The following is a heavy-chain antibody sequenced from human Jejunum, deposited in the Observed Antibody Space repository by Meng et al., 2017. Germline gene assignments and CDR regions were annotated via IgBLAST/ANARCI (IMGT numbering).Heavy chain of an antibody. CDR2: VHHSGST. CDR1: EYSISRGYH. J-gene: IGHJ4*02. CDR3: ARGDNWGFDS. D-gene: IGHD7-27*01. V-gene: IGHV4-38-2*01. Sequence: SETLSLTCAVSEYSISRGYHWGWIRQAPGKGLEWSGHVHHSGSTYYNPSLKSRVTMLVDTSKNQFFLKLTSVTAADTAVYYCARGDNWGFDSWGQGTLVTVSS.